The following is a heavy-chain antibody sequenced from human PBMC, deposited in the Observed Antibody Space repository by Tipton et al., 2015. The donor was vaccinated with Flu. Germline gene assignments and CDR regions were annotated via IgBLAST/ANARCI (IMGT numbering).Heavy chain of an antibody. D-gene: IGHD2-21*02. Sequence: SLRLSCAASGFTFDYYGMHWVRQAPVTGLEWVAVISYDGREKFYADSVKGRFTISRDNSKNTVYLQMNNLRAEDTAVCYCARTPPKGDIDHWGQGTLVTVSS. V-gene: IGHV3-30*03. CDR1: GFTFDYYG. CDR2: ISYDGREK. CDR3: ARTPPKGDIDH. J-gene: IGHJ4*02.